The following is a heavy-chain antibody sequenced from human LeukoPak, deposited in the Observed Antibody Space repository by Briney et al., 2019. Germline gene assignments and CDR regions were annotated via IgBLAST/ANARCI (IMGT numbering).Heavy chain of an antibody. CDR3: ARMYCSSTSCHDC. Sequence: KPSETLSLTCTVSGGSISSYYWSWIRQPPGEGLEWIGYIYYSGSTNYNPSLKSRVTISVDTSKNQFSLKLSSVTAADTAVYYCARMYCSSTSCHDCWGQGTLVSVSS. J-gene: IGHJ4*02. CDR1: GGSISSYY. D-gene: IGHD2-2*01. CDR2: IYYSGST. V-gene: IGHV4-59*01.